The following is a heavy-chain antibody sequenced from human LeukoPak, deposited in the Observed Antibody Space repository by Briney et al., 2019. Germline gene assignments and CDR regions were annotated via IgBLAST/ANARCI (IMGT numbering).Heavy chain of an antibody. V-gene: IGHV3-48*03. CDR1: GFTFSTYE. Sequence: GGSLRLSCAASGFTFSTYEMHWVRQAPGKGLERVSYITSSGSTIYYADSVKGRFTISRDNAKNSLYLQMNSLRAEDTAIYYCATAAILNNWGQGTLVTVSS. CDR2: ITSSGSTI. CDR3: ATAAILNN. D-gene: IGHD3-9*01. J-gene: IGHJ4*02.